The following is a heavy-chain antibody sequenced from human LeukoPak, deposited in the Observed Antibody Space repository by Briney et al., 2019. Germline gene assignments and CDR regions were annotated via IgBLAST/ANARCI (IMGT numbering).Heavy chain of an antibody. CDR2: INAGNGNT. J-gene: IGHJ3*02. Sequence: GASVKVSCKASGYTFTGYAMHWVRQAPGQRLEWMGWINAGNGNTKYSQKFQGRVTITRDTSASTAYMELSSLRSEDTAVYYCARVYCSSTSCYHAFDIWGQGTMVTVSS. D-gene: IGHD2-2*01. CDR1: GYTFTGYA. CDR3: ARVYCSSTSCYHAFDI. V-gene: IGHV1-3*01.